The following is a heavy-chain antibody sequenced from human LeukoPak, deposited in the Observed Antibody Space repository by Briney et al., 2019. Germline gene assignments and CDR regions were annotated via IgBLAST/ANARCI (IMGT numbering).Heavy chain of an antibody. J-gene: IGHJ4*02. Sequence: PGGSLRLSCTASGFPFNDAWMSWVRQAPGKGLEWVGRIKRKRDGRTTDYAAAAKGRFTISRDDPKDTLYMEMNSLKTEDTAVYYCTGSRWATNDYWGQGTLVIVSS. V-gene: IGHV3-15*01. CDR1: GFPFNDAW. CDR3: TGSRWATNDY. D-gene: IGHD6-13*01. CDR2: IKRKRDGRTT.